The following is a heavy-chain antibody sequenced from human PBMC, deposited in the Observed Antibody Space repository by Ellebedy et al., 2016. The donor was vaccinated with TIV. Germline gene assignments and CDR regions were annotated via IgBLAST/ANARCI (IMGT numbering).Heavy chain of an antibody. CDR3: ARERSSGSYNDH. J-gene: IGHJ4*02. D-gene: IGHD1-26*01. Sequence: PGGSLRLSCAASGFTFSSYSMNWVRQAPGKGLEWVSYIRSSTSTTYYADSVKGRFTISRDNAKNSLYLQMNSLRAEDTAVYYCARERSSGSYNDHWGQGTLVTVSS. CDR1: GFTFSSYS. CDR2: IRSSTSTT. V-gene: IGHV3-48*04.